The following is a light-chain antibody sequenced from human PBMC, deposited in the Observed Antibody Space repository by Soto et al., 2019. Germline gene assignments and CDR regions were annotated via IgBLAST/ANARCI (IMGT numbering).Light chain of an antibody. J-gene: IGKJ4*01. V-gene: IGKV1-39*01. CDR3: QQSYSTPLT. CDR2: AAS. Sequence: DIQMTQSPSSLSASVGDRVIITCRASQSISSYLNWYQQKPGKAPKLLIYAASSLQSGVPSRFSVSASGTAFTLTISSLQPEDFAPYYCQQSYSTPLTFGGGTKVEIK. CDR1: QSISSY.